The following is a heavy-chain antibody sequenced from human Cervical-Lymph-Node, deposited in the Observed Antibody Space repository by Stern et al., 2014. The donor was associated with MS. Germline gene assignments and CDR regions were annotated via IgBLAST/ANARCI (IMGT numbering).Heavy chain of an antibody. V-gene: IGHV3-64*01. CDR3: ARGVTYCGGDCYGWYFDL. CDR1: GFPFSSYA. J-gene: IGHJ2*01. D-gene: IGHD2-21*02. Sequence: EVQLVESGGGLVQPGGSLRLSCAASGFPFSSYAMHWVRQAPGKGLEYVSVISSNGGSTYYANSVKGRFTISRDNSKNTLYLHMGSLRVEDMAVYYCARGVTYCGGDCYGWYFDLRGRGTLVTVSS. CDR2: ISSNGGST.